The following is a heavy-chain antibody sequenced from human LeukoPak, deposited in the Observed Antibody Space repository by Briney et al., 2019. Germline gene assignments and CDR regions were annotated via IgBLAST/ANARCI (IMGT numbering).Heavy chain of an antibody. CDR3: GRDKSYGDATDY. CDR1: GFTFSNYW. Sequence: GGSLRLSCAASGFTFSNYWMSWVRQAPGKGLEWVANIKQDESEKYYVDSVKGRFTISRDNAKNSLYPQMNSLRAEDTAVYYCGRDKSYGDATDYWGQGTLVTVSS. CDR2: IKQDESEK. J-gene: IGHJ4*02. V-gene: IGHV3-7*01. D-gene: IGHD4-17*01.